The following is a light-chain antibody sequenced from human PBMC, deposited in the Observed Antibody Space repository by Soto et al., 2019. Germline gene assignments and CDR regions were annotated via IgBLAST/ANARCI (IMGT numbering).Light chain of an antibody. V-gene: IGKV3-15*01. CDR3: QQYDIWPPYT. Sequence: EIVLTQSPGTLSLSPGERATLSCRASQSVSSSLAWFQQKPGQAPRLLIYGASTRATGIPARFSGSGSGTEFTLTISSLQSEDFAVYYCQQYDIWPPYTFGQGTKVDIK. CDR2: GAS. J-gene: IGKJ2*01. CDR1: QSVSSS.